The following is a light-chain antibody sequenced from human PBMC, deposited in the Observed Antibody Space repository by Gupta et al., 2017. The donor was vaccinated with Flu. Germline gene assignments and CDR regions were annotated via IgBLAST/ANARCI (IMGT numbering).Light chain of an antibody. Sequence: QSALTQPRAVYGSPGQSVTISCTGTVNDVGGYNYVSWYQQHSDKVPKLIIYNANVRPSGVPNRFSGSKSGSTASLAISGVQAEDEADYFCCAYSGGYTLIFGGGTKLTVL. V-gene: IGLV2-11*01. CDR2: NAN. CDR3: CAYSGGYTLI. CDR1: VNDVGGYNY. J-gene: IGLJ2*01.